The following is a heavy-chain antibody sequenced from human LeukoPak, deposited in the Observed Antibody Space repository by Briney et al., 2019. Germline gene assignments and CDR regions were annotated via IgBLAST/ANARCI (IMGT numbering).Heavy chain of an antibody. CDR3: AAGEQWLIHGY. Sequence: ASVKVSCKGSGFTFTSSAVQWVRQARGQRLEWIGWIVVGSGNTNYAQKFQERVTITRDMSTSTAYMELSSLRSEDTAVYYCAAGEQWLIHGYWGQGTLVTVSS. J-gene: IGHJ4*02. CDR1: GFTFTSSA. D-gene: IGHD6-19*01. CDR2: IVVGSGNT. V-gene: IGHV1-58*01.